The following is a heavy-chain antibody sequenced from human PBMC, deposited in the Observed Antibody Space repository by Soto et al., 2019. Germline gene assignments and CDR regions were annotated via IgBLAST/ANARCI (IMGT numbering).Heavy chain of an antibody. D-gene: IGHD6-13*01. CDR2: IWYDGSNK. J-gene: IGHJ4*02. CDR1: GFTFSNYA. V-gene: IGHV3-33*06. CDR3: ANLHTSIAANY. Sequence: QVQLVESGGGVVQPGRSLRLSCAASGFTFSNYAMHWVRQAPGKGLEWVAVIWYDGSNKYYADSVKGRFTISRDNSKNTLYLHMNSLRAEDTAVYYCANLHTSIAANYWGQGTLVTVSS.